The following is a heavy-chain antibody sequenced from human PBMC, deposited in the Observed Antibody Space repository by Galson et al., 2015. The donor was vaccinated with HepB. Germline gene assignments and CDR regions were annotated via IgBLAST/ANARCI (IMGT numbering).Heavy chain of an antibody. J-gene: IGHJ6*02. Sequence: SLRLSCAASGFTFEDYAMHWVRHVPGKGLEWDSGISWNSDFTGYADSVRGRFTISRDNARYSLYLQMNSLRTEDTALYYCAQDLTYYYGSGSYFVAMDVWGQGTTVTVSS. CDR2: ISWNSDFT. D-gene: IGHD3-10*01. CDR1: GFTFEDYA. CDR3: AQDLTYYYGSGSYFVAMDV. V-gene: IGHV3-9*01.